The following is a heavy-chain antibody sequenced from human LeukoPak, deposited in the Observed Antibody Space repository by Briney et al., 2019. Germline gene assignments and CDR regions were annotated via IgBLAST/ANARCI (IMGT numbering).Heavy chain of an antibody. V-gene: IGHV1-2*06. CDR3: ARAKRTYGTGNWFDP. Sequence: ASVKVSCKASGYTFTGYYMHWVRQAPGQGLEWMGRINPNSGGTNYAQKFQGRVTMTRDTSISTAYMELSRLRSDDTAVCYCARAKRTYGTGNWFDPWGQGTLVTVSS. J-gene: IGHJ5*02. CDR2: INPNSGGT. D-gene: IGHD1-14*01. CDR1: GYTFTGYY.